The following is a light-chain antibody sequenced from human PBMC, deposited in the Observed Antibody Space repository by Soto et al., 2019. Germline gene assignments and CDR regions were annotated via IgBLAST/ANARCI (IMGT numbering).Light chain of an antibody. CDR3: QQYNHSPWT. CDR1: QNVSSN. V-gene: IGKV3-15*01. J-gene: IGKJ1*01. Sequence: VLTHSQAILSVSPVERPTLXYQASQNVSSNLAWYQQKPGHAPRLLIYAASTRTTGLPARFSGSGSWTELTLTITSLQYEDFAVFYCQQYNHSPWTFGQGTKVDIK. CDR2: AAS.